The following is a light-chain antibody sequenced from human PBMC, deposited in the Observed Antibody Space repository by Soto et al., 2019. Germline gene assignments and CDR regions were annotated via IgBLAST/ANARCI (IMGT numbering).Light chain of an antibody. CDR3: QKYNSYSSWK. CDR2: KAY. Sequence: QMTQSPSTLSASVGDRVTITCRASQSISSWLAWYQQKPGKAPKPLIYKAYRLERGVPARFSGSGSGKEFTLTIRSRQSDDFATDDCQKYNSYSSWKFGQGAQVEVK. CDR1: QSISSW. V-gene: IGKV1-5*03. J-gene: IGKJ1*01.